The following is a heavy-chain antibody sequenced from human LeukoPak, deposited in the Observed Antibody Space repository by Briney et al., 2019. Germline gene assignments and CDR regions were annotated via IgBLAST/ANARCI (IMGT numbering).Heavy chain of an antibody. J-gene: IGHJ4*02. CDR1: GFTFSSYA. CDR3: VKDLVMPTIPSLHF. Sequence: GGSLRLSCAASGFTFSSYAMSWVRQAPGQGLEWVSVISGSGGSTYYADSVKGRFTISRDNSKNTLYLQMNSLSAEDTAVYYCVKDLVMPTIPSLHFWGQGPVVTVSS. CDR2: ISGSGGST. V-gene: IGHV3-23*01. D-gene: IGHD5-24*01.